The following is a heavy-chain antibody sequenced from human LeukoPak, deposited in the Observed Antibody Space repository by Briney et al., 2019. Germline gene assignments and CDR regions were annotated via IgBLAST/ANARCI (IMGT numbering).Heavy chain of an antibody. V-gene: IGHV1-46*01. CDR1: GYTFTSYY. CDR2: INPSGGST. Sequence: ASVKVSCKASGYTFTSYYMHWVRQAPGQGLEWMGIINPSGGSTSYAQKFQGRVTMTRDTSMSTVYMELSSLRSEDTAVYYCARRAADNYDILTGYTSYYMDVWGKGTTVTVSS. J-gene: IGHJ6*03. CDR3: ARRAADNYDILTGYTSYYMDV. D-gene: IGHD3-9*01.